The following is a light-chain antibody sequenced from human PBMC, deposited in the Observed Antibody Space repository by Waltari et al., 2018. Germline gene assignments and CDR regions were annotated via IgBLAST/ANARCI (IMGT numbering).Light chain of an antibody. Sequence: AVTQAPLSMSVTPGPPASMSCKSSESLLRSDGKTSLYWYLHKPGQPHTLLIYEASKRFSGVPDRFSGSGSGTDFTLRISRVEAEDVGVYYCMQTLRLPSFSFGGGTKVEIK. J-gene: IGKJ4*01. CDR3: MQTLRLPSFS. CDR1: ESLLRSDGKTS. CDR2: EAS. V-gene: IGKV2D-29*01.